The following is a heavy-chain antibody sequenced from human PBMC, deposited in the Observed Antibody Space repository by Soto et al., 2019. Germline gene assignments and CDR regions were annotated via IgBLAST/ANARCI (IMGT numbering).Heavy chain of an antibody. CDR2: IRSKANSYAT. V-gene: IGHV3-73*01. J-gene: IGHJ4*02. Sequence: GGSLRLSCAASGFTFSGSAMHWVRQASGKGLEWVGRIRSKANSYATAYAASVKGRFTISRDDSKNTAYLQMNSLKTEDTAVYYCTRRSTDSDYWGQGTLVTVSS. D-gene: IGHD2-2*01. CDR1: GFTFSGSA. CDR3: TRRSTDSDY.